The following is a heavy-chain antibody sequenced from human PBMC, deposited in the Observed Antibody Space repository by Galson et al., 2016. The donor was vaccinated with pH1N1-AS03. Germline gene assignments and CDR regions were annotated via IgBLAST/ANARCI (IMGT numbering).Heavy chain of an antibody. V-gene: IGHV3-7*01. Sequence: SLRLSCAASGFTFSNYWMAWVRQAPGKGLEWVAMINPDGSDKSYVDSVKGRLTISRDNAENSLFLQLNYLRAEDTALFYCARDAPGPWSDWGQGTLVTVSS. J-gene: IGHJ4*02. CDR1: GFTFSNYW. D-gene: IGHD3-3*01. CDR3: ARDAPGPWSD. CDR2: INPDGSDK.